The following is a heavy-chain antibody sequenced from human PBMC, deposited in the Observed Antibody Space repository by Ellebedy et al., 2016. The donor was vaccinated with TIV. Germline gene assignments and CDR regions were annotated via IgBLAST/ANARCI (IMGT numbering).Heavy chain of an antibody. CDR1: GFTVSSNY. V-gene: IGHV3-66*01. J-gene: IGHJ4*02. D-gene: IGHD4-23*01. CDR2: IYSGGST. Sequence: GESLKISCAASGFTVSSNYMTWVRQAPGKGLEWVSIIYSGGSTNYADSVKGIFTISRDNSKNTLYLEMNSLRVEDTAVYYCARGVHGGNFDDWGQGTLVTVSS. CDR3: ARGVHGGNFDD.